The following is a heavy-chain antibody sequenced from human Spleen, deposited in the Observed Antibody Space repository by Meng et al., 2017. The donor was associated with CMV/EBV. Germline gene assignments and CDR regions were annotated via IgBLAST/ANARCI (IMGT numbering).Heavy chain of an antibody. V-gene: IGHV3-30*02. CDR2: IRSDGTNQ. J-gene: IGHJ4*02. CDR1: GFTFSISP. Sequence: GESLKISCAAAGFTFSISPMHWVRQAPGKGLEWVAFIRSDGTNQYYADSVKVRFTISRDNSKNTMYLQMNRLRPEDTAVYYCGKIDYWGQGTLVTVSS. CDR3: GKIDY.